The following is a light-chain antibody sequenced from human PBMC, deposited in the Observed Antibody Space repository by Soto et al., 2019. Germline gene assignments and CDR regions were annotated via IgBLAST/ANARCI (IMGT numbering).Light chain of an antibody. CDR2: GAS. J-gene: IGKJ2*01. Sequence: EIVLTQSPGTLSLSPGERATLSCRASQSVSSSYLAWYQQKPGQAPRLLIYGASSRATGIPDRFSGSGSGADFTLTISRLEPEDLAVYYCQQYGGSPYTFGQGTKLEIK. CDR1: QSVSSSY. V-gene: IGKV3-20*01. CDR3: QQYGGSPYT.